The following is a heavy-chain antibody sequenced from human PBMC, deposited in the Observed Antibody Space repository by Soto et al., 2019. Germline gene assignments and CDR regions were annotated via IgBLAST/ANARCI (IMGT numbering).Heavy chain of an antibody. CDR2: ISSSGSTI. D-gene: IGHD2-15*01. Sequence: PGGSLRLSCAASGFTFSSYEMNWVRQAPGKGLEWVSYISSSGSTIYYADSVKGRFTISRDNAKNSLYLQMNSLRAEDTAVYYCARDYCSGGSCREANWFDPWGQGTLVTVSS. CDR1: GFTFSSYE. J-gene: IGHJ5*02. V-gene: IGHV3-48*03. CDR3: ARDYCSGGSCREANWFDP.